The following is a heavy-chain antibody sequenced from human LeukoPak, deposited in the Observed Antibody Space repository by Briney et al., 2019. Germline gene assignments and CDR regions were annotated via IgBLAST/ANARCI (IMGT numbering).Heavy chain of an antibody. Sequence: SVKVSCKASGGTLSSYAISWVRQAPGQGLEWMGGIIPIFGTANYAQKFQGRVTITTDESTSTAYMELSSLRSEDTAVYYCARPLYCSSTSCQGGWFDPWGQGTLVTVSS. CDR1: GGTLSSYA. J-gene: IGHJ5*02. CDR2: IIPIFGTA. V-gene: IGHV1-69*05. CDR3: ARPLYCSSTSCQGGWFDP. D-gene: IGHD2-2*01.